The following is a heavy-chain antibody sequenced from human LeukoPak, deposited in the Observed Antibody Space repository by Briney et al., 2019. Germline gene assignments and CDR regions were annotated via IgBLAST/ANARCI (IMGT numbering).Heavy chain of an antibody. J-gene: IGHJ4*02. V-gene: IGHV3-48*03. Sequence: GGSLRLSCAASGFTLSTHEMNWVRQAPGKGLEWVSYISTSDRTIYYADSVKGRFTISRDNAKNSLYLQMNSLRAEDTAVYYCAREGDTILDYWGQGTLVTVSS. CDR1: GFTLSTHE. D-gene: IGHD3-9*01. CDR2: ISTSDRTI. CDR3: AREGDTILDY.